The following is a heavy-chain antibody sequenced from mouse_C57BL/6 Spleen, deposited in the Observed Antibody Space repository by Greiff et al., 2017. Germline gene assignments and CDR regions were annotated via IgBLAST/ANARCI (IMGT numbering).Heavy chain of an antibody. D-gene: IGHD2-4*01. V-gene: IGHV3-6*01. Sequence: EVQLVESGPGLVKPSQSLSLTCSVTGYSITSGYYWNWIRQFPGNKLEWMGYISYDGSNNYNPSLKNRISITRDTAKTQFFLKLNSVTTEDTATYCCANYGYYDYDVGLGWGQGTLVTVSA. CDR2: ISYDGSN. CDR1: GYSITSGYY. CDR3: ANYGYYDYDVGLG. J-gene: IGHJ3*01.